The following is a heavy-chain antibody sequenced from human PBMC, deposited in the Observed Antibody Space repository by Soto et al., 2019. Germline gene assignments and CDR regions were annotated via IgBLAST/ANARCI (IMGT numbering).Heavy chain of an antibody. CDR2: ISGSGGST. CDR1: GFTFSSYA. Sequence: EVQLLESGGGLVQPGGSLRLSCAASGFTFSSYAMSWVRQAPGKGLEWVSAISGSGGSTYYADSVKGRFTISRDNSKNTQYLQMNSLRAEDTAVYYCAKGSSGWFAVPGGYWGQGTLVTVSS. V-gene: IGHV3-23*01. D-gene: IGHD6-19*01. CDR3: AKGSSGWFAVPGGY. J-gene: IGHJ4*02.